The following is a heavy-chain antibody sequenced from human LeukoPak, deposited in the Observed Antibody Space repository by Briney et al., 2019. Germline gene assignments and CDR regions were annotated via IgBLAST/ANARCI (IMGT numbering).Heavy chain of an antibody. Sequence: GGSLRLSCAASGFTVSSNYMSWVRQAPGKGLEWVSVIYSGGSTYYADSVKGRFTISRDNSKNTLYLQMNSLRAEDTAVYYCARYCITTSCYGASSYYGMDVWGQGTTVTVSS. V-gene: IGHV3-66*01. CDR2: IYSGGST. CDR3: ARYCITTSCYGASSYYGMDV. J-gene: IGHJ6*02. CDR1: GFTVSSNY. D-gene: IGHD2-2*01.